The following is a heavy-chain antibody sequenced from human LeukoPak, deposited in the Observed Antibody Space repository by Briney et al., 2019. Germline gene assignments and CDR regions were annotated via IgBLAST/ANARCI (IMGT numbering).Heavy chain of an antibody. CDR1: GDSVSSNSGA. V-gene: IGHV6-1*01. Sequence: SQTVSLTCAISGDSVSSNSGAWNWIRQSPSRGLGWLGRTYYRSQWYNDYAPSVKSRISINPDTDKNQFSLHLSSVTPEDTAVYYCAGRVPYSSSWFGDYFDFWGQGILVTVSS. CDR3: AGRVPYSSSWFGDYFDF. CDR2: TYYRSQWYN. D-gene: IGHD6-13*01. J-gene: IGHJ4*02.